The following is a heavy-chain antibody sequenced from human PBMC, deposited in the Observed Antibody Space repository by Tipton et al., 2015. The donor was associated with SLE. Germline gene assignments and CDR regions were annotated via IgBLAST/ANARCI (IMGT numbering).Heavy chain of an antibody. J-gene: IGHJ4*02. D-gene: IGHD4-11*01. Sequence: SLRLSCAASGFSFSSHWMKWVRQAPGKGLEWVANIKQDGSEKNYVDSVKGRFTISRDNAKNLVFLQMNSLRAEDTAVYYCARVWMYSNYDFDSWGQGTLVTVSS. CDR1: GFSFSSHW. CDR3: ARVWMYSNYDFDS. CDR2: IKQDGSEK. V-gene: IGHV3-7*01.